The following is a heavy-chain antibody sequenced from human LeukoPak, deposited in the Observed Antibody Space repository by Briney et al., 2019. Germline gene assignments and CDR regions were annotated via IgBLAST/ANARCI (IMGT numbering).Heavy chain of an antibody. D-gene: IGHD2-2*02. CDR2: ISSNGGST. CDR3: ARDHNGPYTFDY. CDR1: GFSFSNYA. V-gene: IGHV3-64*04. Sequence: PGGSLRLSCSASGFSFSNYAMHWVRQAPGKGLEYVSAISSNGGSTYYADSVKGRFTISRDNAKNSLSLQMNSLKVEDTAVYYCARDHNGPYTFDYWGQGTLVTVSS. J-gene: IGHJ4*02.